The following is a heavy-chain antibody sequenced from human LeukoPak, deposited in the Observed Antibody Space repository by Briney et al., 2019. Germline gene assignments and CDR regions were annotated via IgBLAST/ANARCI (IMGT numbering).Heavy chain of an antibody. J-gene: IGHJ4*02. CDR1: GFTFSGYA. Sequence: GGSLRLSCAASGFTFSGYAMSWVRQAPGKGLEWVSGISGRGDNTYYADSVKGRFTISRDNSKNTLRLQMNSLRDEDTAVYYCAKRVQGNTGPFHCWGQGTLASVSS. D-gene: IGHD4-23*01. V-gene: IGHV3-23*01. CDR2: ISGRGDNT. CDR3: AKRVQGNTGPFHC.